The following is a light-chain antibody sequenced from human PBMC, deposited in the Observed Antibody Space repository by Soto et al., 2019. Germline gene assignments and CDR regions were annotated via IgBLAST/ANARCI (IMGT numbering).Light chain of an antibody. V-gene: IGKV3-15*01. CDR3: HHYNSWLYT. Sequence: EIVMTQSPDTLSLSPGERATLSFRASQTVSSNLAWYQQKPGQAPRLLIYDASTGAPGFPARFSGSGSGTEFTLTISSLQSEDFAVYYCHHYNSWLYTFGQGTKVDI. CDR1: QTVSSN. J-gene: IGKJ2*01. CDR2: DAS.